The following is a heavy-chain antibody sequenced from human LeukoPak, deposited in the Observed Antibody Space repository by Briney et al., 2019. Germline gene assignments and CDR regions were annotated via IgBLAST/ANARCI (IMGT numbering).Heavy chain of an antibody. CDR3: VRADGRDGYRGLVDY. D-gene: IGHD5-24*01. CDR2: INHSGST. Sequence: SETLSLTCAVYGGSLSGCIWSWIRQPPGKGVEWIGEINHSGSTDYNPSLKSRVTMSVDTSRNQFSLKLNSVTAADAAVYYCVRADGRDGYRGLVDYWGQGTLVTVSA. CDR1: GGSLSGCI. J-gene: IGHJ4*02. V-gene: IGHV4-34*01.